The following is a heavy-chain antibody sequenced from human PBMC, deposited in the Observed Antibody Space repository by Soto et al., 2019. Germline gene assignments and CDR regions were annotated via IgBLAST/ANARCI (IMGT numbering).Heavy chain of an antibody. V-gene: IGHV1-3*01. Sequence: ASVKVSCKASGYTFTSYAMHWVRQAPGQRLEWMGWINAGNGNTKYSQKFQGRVTITRDTSASTAYMELSSLRSEDTAVYYCARAPDVRRAAAGTMGFGLFDYWGQGTLVTVSS. D-gene: IGHD6-13*01. CDR1: GYTFTSYA. CDR2: INAGNGNT. CDR3: ARAPDVRRAAAGTMGFGLFDY. J-gene: IGHJ4*02.